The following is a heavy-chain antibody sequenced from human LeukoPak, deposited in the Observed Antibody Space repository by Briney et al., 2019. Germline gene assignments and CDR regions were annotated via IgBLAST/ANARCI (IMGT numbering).Heavy chain of an antibody. V-gene: IGHV4-4*02. CDR2: IYRSGGT. Sequence: SETLPLTCAVPGDSVGSSASGNSRWHWVRQPPGKTLEWIGEIYRSGGTHSNPSLRRRVTMSLDRSKNQLTLNVRSVTAADTAVYYFVRDLDDGNYALACWGQGTLVTVSS. J-gene: IGHJ4*02. D-gene: IGHD4-17*01. CDR3: VRDLDDGNYALAC. CDR1: GDSVGSSASGNS.